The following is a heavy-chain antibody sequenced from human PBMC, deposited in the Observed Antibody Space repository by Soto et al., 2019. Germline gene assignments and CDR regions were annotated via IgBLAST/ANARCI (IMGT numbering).Heavy chain of an antibody. CDR1: GYSISSSNW. CDR3: AAMEGDYVFYFDY. D-gene: IGHD4-17*01. J-gene: IGHJ4*02. V-gene: IGHV4-28*01. CDR2: IYYSGST. Sequence: SETLSLTCAVSGYSISSSNWWGWIRQPPGKGLEWIGYIYYSGSTYYNPSLKSRVTMSVDTSKNQFSLKLSSVTAVDTAVYYCAAMEGDYVFYFDYWGQGTLVTVSS.